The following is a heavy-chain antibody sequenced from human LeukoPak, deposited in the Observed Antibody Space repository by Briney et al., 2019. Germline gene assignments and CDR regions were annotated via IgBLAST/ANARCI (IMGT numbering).Heavy chain of an antibody. Sequence: LGESLKISCKGSGYSFTSYWIGWVRQMPGKGLEWMGIIYPGDSDTRYSPSFQGQVTISADKSISTAYLQWSSLKASDTAVYYCARHSTVTAQGGDYYYGMDVWGQGTTVTVSS. CDR1: GYSFTSYW. V-gene: IGHV5-51*01. D-gene: IGHD4-17*01. CDR3: ARHSTVTAQGGDYYYGMDV. CDR2: IYPGDSDT. J-gene: IGHJ6*02.